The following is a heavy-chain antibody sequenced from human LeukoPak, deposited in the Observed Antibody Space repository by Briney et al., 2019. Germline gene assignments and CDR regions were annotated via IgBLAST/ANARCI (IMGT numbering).Heavy chain of an antibody. V-gene: IGHV4-38-2*01. CDR1: GYSISSGYY. CDR3: ARGGAGYCSSTSCYSTLAFDY. J-gene: IGHJ4*02. D-gene: IGHD2-2*02. Sequence: SETLSLTCAVSGYSISSGYYWGWIRQPPGKGLEWIGSIYHSGSTYYNPSLKSRVTISVDTSKNKFSLKLSSVTAADTAVYYCARGGAGYCSSTSCYSTLAFDYWGQGTLVTVSS. CDR2: IYHSGST.